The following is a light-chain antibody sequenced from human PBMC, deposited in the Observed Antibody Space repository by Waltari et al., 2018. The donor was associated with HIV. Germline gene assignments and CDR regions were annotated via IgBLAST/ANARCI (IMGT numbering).Light chain of an antibody. CDR1: PSTIGSNS. J-gene: IGLJ2*01. CDR2: RND. Sequence: QSPLTQTPSMSGAPGQRVNISCSGGPSTIGSNSVNWYRQLPGPAPKLLIYRNDQRPSSVPVRFSGSKSATSAFLVISGLQSDDEADYYCATWDDTMSVVFGGGTRLTVL. V-gene: IGLV1-44*01. CDR3: ATWDDTMSVV.